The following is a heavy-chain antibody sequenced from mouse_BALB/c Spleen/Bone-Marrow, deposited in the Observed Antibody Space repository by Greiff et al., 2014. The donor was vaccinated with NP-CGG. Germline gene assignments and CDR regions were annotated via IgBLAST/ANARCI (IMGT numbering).Heavy chain of an antibody. V-gene: IGHV1-14*01. CDR3: ARSYGSPFDY. J-gene: IGHJ2*01. Sequence: EVQRVESGPELVKPGASVKMSCKASGYTFTSYIMHWVKQKPGQGLEWIGCINPYNDDTRYNEKFKGKATLTSDKSSSTAYMELSSLTSEDSAVYYCARSYGSPFDYWGQGTTLTVSS. D-gene: IGHD1-1*01. CDR1: GYTFTSYI. CDR2: INPYNDDT.